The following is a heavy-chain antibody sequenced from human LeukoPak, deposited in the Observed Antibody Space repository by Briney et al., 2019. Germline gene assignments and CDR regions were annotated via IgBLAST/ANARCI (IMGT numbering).Heavy chain of an antibody. CDR1: GGSFSGYY. J-gene: IGHJ4*02. CDR3: AGHGRGGYDFNSGYFDY. D-gene: IGHD5-12*01. CDR2: IYYSGST. Sequence: SETLSLTCAVYGGSFSGYYWSWIRQPPGKGLEWIGYIYYSGSTNYNPSLKGRVTISVDTSKNQFSLKLSSVTAADTAVYYCAGHGRGGYDFNSGYFDYWGQGTLVTVSS. V-gene: IGHV4-59*08.